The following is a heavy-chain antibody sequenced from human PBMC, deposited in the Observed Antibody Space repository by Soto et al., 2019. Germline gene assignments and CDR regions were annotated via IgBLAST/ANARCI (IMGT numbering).Heavy chain of an antibody. CDR1: GYTFTSYA. Sequence: QVQLVQSGAEVKKPGASVKVSCKASGYTFTSYAMHWVRQAPGQRLERMGWINAGNGNTKYSQKFQGRVTITRDTSASTAYMELSSLRSEDTAVYYCARTPRRVVVITYYFDYWGQGTLVTVSS. V-gene: IGHV1-3*01. CDR3: ARTPRRVVVITYYFDY. D-gene: IGHD3-22*01. J-gene: IGHJ4*02. CDR2: INAGNGNT.